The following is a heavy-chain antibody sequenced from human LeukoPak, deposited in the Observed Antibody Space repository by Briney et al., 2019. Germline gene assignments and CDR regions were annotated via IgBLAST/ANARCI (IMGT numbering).Heavy chain of an antibody. CDR1: GDSISKKW. Sequence: SGTLSLTCAVSGDSISKKWLSWVRQPPGKGLEWIGSMFYSGNSYYNPSLKSRVTMSVDASNNQFSLKMTSVTAADTAVYYCARNLLRGVLTPWGQGTLVTVSS. CDR2: MFYSGNS. CDR3: ARNLLRGVLTP. J-gene: IGHJ5*02. V-gene: IGHV4-4*02. D-gene: IGHD3-10*01.